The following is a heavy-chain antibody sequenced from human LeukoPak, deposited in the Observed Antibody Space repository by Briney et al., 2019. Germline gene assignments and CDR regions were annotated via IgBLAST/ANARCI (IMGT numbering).Heavy chain of an antibody. D-gene: IGHD2-2*01. J-gene: IGHJ2*01. Sequence: SGPTLVNPTQTLTLTCTFSGFSLSASGVGVGWIRQPPGKALEWLTLIYWSDDKRYSPSLKSRLTITKDTSKNQVVLAMTNLDPVDTAIYYCEHTSGQLPHWYFDLWAVAPWSLSPQ. CDR2: IYWSDDK. CDR3: EHTSGQLPHWYFDL. CDR1: GFSLSASGVG. V-gene: IGHV2-5*01.